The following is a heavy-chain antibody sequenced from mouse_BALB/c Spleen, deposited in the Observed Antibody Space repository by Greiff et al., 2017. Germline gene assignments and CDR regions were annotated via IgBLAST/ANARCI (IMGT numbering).Heavy chain of an antibody. V-gene: IGHV5-17*02. CDR3: ARSGDGSSDFDY. J-gene: IGHJ2*01. D-gene: IGHD1-1*01. Sequence: EVKLMESGGGLVQPGGSRKLSCEASGFTFSSFGMHWVRQAPEKGLEWVAYISSGSSTIYYADTVKGRFTISRDNPKNTLCLQMTSLRSEDTAMYYCARSGDGSSDFDYWGQGTTLTVSS. CDR1: GFTFSSFG. CDR2: ISSGSSTI.